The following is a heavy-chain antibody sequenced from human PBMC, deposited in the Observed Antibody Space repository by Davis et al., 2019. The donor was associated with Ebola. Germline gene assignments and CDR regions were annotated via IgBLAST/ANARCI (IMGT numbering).Heavy chain of an antibody. CDR3: TTEGIAASYGMDV. D-gene: IGHD6-13*01. V-gene: IGHV3-15*01. Sequence: GESLKIFCAASGFTFSNAWMSWVRQAPGKGLEWVGRIKSKTDGGTTDYAAPVKGRFTISRDDSKNTLYLQMNSLKTEDTAVYYCTTEGIAASYGMDVWGQGTTVTASS. CDR2: IKSKTDGGTT. J-gene: IGHJ6*02. CDR1: GFTFSNAW.